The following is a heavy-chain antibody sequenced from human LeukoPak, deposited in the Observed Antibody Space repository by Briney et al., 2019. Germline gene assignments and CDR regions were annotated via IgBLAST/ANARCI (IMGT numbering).Heavy chain of an antibody. CDR3: ARGGIGYYDSSGYDEYFRH. CDR1: GFTVSTNY. J-gene: IGHJ1*01. D-gene: IGHD3-22*01. CDR2: IYSGGST. Sequence: GGSLRLSCAASGFTVSTNYMSWVRQAPGKGLEWVSLIYSGGSTYYADSVKGRFTISRDNSKNTLYLQMNSLRAEDTALYYCARGGIGYYDSSGYDEYFRHWGQGTLVTVSS. V-gene: IGHV3-66*01.